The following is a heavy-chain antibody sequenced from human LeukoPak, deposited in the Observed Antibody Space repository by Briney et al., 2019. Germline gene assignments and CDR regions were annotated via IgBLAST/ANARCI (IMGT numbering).Heavy chain of an antibody. D-gene: IGHD6-13*01. CDR3: ASAIAAAGFDY. CDR1: GGSISSYY. J-gene: IGHJ4*02. CDR2: IYYSGST. Sequence: PSETLSLTCTVSGGSISSYYWSWIRQPPGKGLEWIGYIYYSGSTNYNPSLKSRVTISVDTSKNQFSLKLSSMTAADTAVYYCASAIAAAGFDYWGQGTLVTVSS. V-gene: IGHV4-59*08.